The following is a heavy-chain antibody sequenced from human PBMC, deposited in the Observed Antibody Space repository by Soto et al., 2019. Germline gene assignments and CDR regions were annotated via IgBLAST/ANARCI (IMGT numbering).Heavy chain of an antibody. CDR3: ARDEYYDSNNWFDH. CDR2: VYSTGST. J-gene: IGHJ5*02. CDR1: GGAITAYY. D-gene: IGHD3-22*01. V-gene: IGHV4-4*07. Sequence: SETLSLTCTVSGGAITAYYWSWIRQPVGEGLQWIGRVYSTGSTNYNPSLRSRVTMSVDTSQNQFFLRLSSVTAADTAVYYCARDEYYDSNNWFDHWGQGRLVTSPQ.